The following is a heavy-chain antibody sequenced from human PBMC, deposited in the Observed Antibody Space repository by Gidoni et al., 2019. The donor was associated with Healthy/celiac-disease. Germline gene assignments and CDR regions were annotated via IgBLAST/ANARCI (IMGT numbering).Heavy chain of an antibody. CDR3: ARRVTMIVVVNHDAFDI. Sequence: QLQLQESGPGLVKPSETLSLTCTVSGGSISSSSYYWGWIRQPPGKGLEWIGSIYYSGSTYYNPSLKSRVTISVDTSKNQFSLKLSSVTAADTAVYYCARRVTMIVVVNHDAFDIWGQGTMVTVSS. V-gene: IGHV4-39*01. CDR1: GGSISSSSYY. J-gene: IGHJ3*02. CDR2: IYYSGST. D-gene: IGHD3-22*01.